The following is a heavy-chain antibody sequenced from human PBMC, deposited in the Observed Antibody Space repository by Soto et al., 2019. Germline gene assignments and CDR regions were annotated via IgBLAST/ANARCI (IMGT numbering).Heavy chain of an antibody. V-gene: IGHV1-8*01. CDR3: ARGLGSSGWYGGYYYYMDV. Sequence: ASVKVSCKASGYTFTSYDINWVRQATGQGLEWMGWMNPNSGNTGYAQKFQGRVTMTRNTSISTAYMELSSLRSEDTAVYYCARGLGSSGWYGGYYYYMDVWGKGTTVTVSS. J-gene: IGHJ6*03. CDR2: MNPNSGNT. CDR1: GYTFTSYD. D-gene: IGHD6-19*01.